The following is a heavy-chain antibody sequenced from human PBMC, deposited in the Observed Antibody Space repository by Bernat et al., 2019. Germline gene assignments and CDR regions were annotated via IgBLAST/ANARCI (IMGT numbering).Heavy chain of an antibody. Sequence: QLQLQESGPGLVKPSETLSLTCTVSGGSISSSSYYWGWVRQPPGKGLEWIGSIYYSGSTYYNPSHKSRITISVATSKNQFSLKLSSVTAADTAVYYCARGSRLTKYYFDYWGQGTLVTVSS. CDR3: ARGSRLTKYYFDY. CDR2: IYYSGST. CDR1: GGSISSSSYY. D-gene: IGHD4-11*01. V-gene: IGHV4-39*01. J-gene: IGHJ4*02.